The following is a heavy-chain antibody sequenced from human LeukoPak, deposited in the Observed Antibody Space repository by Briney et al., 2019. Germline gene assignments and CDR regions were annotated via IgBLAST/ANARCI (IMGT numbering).Heavy chain of an antibody. CDR3: TVWFGELTH. J-gene: IGHJ4*02. V-gene: IGHV1-2*02. Sequence: GASVKVSCKASGYTFTDYNIHWVRQAPGQGLEWMGWISPNSGGINYAQKFQGRVTMTRDTSITTAYMELSRLRSDDTAMYYCTVWFGELTHWGQGTLVTVSS. CDR1: GYTFTDYN. CDR2: ISPNSGGI. D-gene: IGHD3-10*01.